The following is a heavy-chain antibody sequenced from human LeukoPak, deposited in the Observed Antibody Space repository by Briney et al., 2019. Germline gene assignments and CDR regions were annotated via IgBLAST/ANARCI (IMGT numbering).Heavy chain of an antibody. D-gene: IGHD6-19*01. CDR3: ARPRQWLVCAPDAFDI. J-gene: IGHJ3*02. CDR2: INHNGST. V-gene: IGHV4-34*01. CDR1: GGSFSGYY. Sequence: SETLSLTCAVYGGSFSGYYWSWIRQPPGKGLEWIGEINHNGSTNYNPSLKSRVTISVDTSKNQFSLKLSSVTAADTAVYYCARPRQWLVCAPDAFDIWGQGTMVTVSS.